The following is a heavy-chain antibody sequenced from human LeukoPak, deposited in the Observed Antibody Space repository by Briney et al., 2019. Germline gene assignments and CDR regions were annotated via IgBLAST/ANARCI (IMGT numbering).Heavy chain of an antibody. CDR3: ARGDGSGWPLDY. CDR1: GGSISSYY. D-gene: IGHD6-19*01. CDR2: IYYSGST. V-gene: IGHV4-59*01. J-gene: IGHJ4*02. Sequence: SETLSLTCTVPGGSISSYYWSWIRQPPGKGLEWIGYIYYSGSTNYNPSLKGRVTISVDTSKNQFSLKLSSVTAADTAVYYCARGDGSGWPLDYWGQGTLVTVSS.